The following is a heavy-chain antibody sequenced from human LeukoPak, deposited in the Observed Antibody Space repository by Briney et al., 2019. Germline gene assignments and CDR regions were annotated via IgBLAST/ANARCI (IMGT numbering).Heavy chain of an antibody. J-gene: IGHJ4*01. D-gene: IGHD2-2*02. CDR1: GFTFATHG. CDR2: TNPVDGVT. V-gene: IGHV3-23*01. CDR3: AKGYRFFDF. Sequence: GGSLRLSCAASGFTFATHGMTWVRQAPGKGLEWGSATNPVDGVTYYADSVKGRFTISRDNSKNSLYLQMNSLRVEDTAVYYCAKGYRFFDFWGHGALVTVSS.